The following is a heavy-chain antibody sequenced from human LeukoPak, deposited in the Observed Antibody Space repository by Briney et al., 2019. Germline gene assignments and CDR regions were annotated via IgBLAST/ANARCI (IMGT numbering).Heavy chain of an antibody. CDR3: AEDHRAYCGGDCYSSFDY. J-gene: IGHJ4*02. CDR2: ISYDGSNK. Sequence: PGRSLRLSCAASGFTFSSYGMHWVRQAPGKGLEWVAVISYDGSNKYYADSVKGRFTISRDNSKNTLYLQMNSLRAEDTAVYYCAEDHRAYCGGDCYSSFDYWGQGALVTVSS. CDR1: GFTFSSYG. D-gene: IGHD2-21*02. V-gene: IGHV3-30*18.